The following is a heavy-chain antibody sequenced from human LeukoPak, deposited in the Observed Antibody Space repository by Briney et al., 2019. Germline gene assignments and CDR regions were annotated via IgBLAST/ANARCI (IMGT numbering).Heavy chain of an antibody. J-gene: IGHJ4*02. V-gene: IGHV1-69*01. CDR2: IIPIFGTA. D-gene: IGHD6-13*01. CDR3: ARDLVAAAGFDY. CDR1: GGTFSSYA. Sequence: SVKVSCKASGGTFSSYAISWVRQAPGQGLEWMGGIIPIFGTANYAQKFQGRVTTTADESTSTAYMELSSLRSEDTAVYYCARDLVAAAGFDYWGQGTLVTVSS.